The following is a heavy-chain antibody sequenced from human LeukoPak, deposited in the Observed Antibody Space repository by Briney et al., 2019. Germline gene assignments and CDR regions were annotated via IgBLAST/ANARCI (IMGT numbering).Heavy chain of an antibody. CDR1: GYTFTSYG. CDR2: ISAYNGNT. D-gene: IGHD5-18*01. V-gene: IGHV1-18*01. CDR3: ARIRYSYGYPCFDY. Sequence: ASVKVSCKASGYTFTSYGISWVRQAPGQGLEWMGWISAYNGNTNYAQKLRGRVTMTTDTSTSTAYMELRSLRSDDTAVYYCARIRYSYGYPCFDYWGQGTLVTVSS. J-gene: IGHJ4*02.